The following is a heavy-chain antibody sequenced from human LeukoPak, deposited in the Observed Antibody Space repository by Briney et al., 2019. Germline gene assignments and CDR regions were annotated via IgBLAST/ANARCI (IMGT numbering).Heavy chain of an antibody. CDR3: ARLDGYCSGGSCSYIWFDP. Sequence: PSETLSLTCTVSGGSVSGYYWSWIRQPPGKGLEWIGYIYYSGSTNYNPSLKSRVTISVDTSKNQFSLKLSSVTAADTAVYYCARLDGYCSGGSCSYIWFDPWGQGTLVTVSS. V-gene: IGHV4-59*02. CDR1: GGSVSGYY. CDR2: IYYSGST. J-gene: IGHJ5*02. D-gene: IGHD2-15*01.